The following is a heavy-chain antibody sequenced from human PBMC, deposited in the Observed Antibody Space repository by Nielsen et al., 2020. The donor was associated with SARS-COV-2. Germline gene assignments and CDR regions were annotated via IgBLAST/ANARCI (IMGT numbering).Heavy chain of an antibody. CDR1: GFTFSSYA. CDR2: ISGSGGST. D-gene: IGHD2-2*01. J-gene: IGHJ4*02. Sequence: GGSLRLSCAASGFTFSSYAMSWVRQAPGKGLEWVSAISGSGGSTYYADSVKGRFTISRDNSKNTLYLQMNSLRAEDTAVYYCAKAPLPAAIPSAPFEYWGQGTLVTASS. V-gene: IGHV3-23*01. CDR3: AKAPLPAAIPSAPFEY.